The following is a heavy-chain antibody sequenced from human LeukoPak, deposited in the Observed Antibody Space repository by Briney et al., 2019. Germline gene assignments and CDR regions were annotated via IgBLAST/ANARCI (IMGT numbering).Heavy chain of an antibody. V-gene: IGHV2-70*11. Sequence: ESGTTLVNPTQTLALPCPFSGFSHSTSRMFVSWILQPPGKALEWLGRIDWDDDKYYSTSLKTRLTSSKDTSKNQVVLTMTNIDPVVTATDYFARIDTIFGVDFDCWDKGTLVTVSA. CDR3: ARIDTIFGVDFDC. J-gene: IGHJ4*01. D-gene: IGHD3-3*01. CDR1: GFSHSTSRMF. CDR2: IDWDDDK.